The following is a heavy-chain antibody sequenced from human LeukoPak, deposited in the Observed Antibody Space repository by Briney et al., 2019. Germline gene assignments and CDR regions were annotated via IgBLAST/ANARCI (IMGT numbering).Heavy chain of an antibody. V-gene: IGHV3-23*01. J-gene: IGHJ4*02. CDR2: IIGSSCTT. CDR3: AKDYGPMGLFDY. D-gene: IGHD4-17*01. Sequence: FTFXTXXXNXVXRXPGXGXXWGLFIIGSSCTTYYPASVKGLFTISRDNSKSTLYLQINSLRAEDTAVYYCAKDYGPMGLFDYWGQGTLVTVSS. CDR1: FTFXTXX.